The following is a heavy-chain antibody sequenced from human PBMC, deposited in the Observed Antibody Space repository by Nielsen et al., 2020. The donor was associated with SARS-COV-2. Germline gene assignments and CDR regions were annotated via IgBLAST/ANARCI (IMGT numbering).Heavy chain of an antibody. Sequence: GESLKISCAASGFTFSSYAMSWVRQAPGKGLEWVLAISGSGGSTYYAHSVRGRFTISRDNSKNTLYLQMNSLGAEDTAVYYCSKGAIFGVVIWFDPWGQGTLVTVSS. CDR1: GFTFSSYA. CDR3: SKGAIFGVVIWFDP. V-gene: IGHV3-23*01. D-gene: IGHD3-3*01. J-gene: IGHJ5*02. CDR2: ISGSGGST.